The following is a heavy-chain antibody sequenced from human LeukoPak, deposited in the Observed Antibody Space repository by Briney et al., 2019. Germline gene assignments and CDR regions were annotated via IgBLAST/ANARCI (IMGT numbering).Heavy chain of an antibody. Sequence: GGSLRLSCAASGFTFSSYAMHWVRQAPGKGLEWVAVISYDGSNKYYADSAKGRFTISRDNAKNSLYLQLNSLRAEDTAVYYCARAKFDSSYYYYRGFDIWGQGTMVTVSS. V-gene: IGHV3-30*04. D-gene: IGHD3-22*01. J-gene: IGHJ3*02. CDR2: ISYDGSNK. CDR3: ARAKFDSSYYYYRGFDI. CDR1: GFTFSSYA.